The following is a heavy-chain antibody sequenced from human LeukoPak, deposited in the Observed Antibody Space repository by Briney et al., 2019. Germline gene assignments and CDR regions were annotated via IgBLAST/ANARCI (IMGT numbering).Heavy chain of an antibody. D-gene: IGHD2-21*01. CDR2: INPNSGGT. CDR3: ASGGAIIPEKYDY. J-gene: IGHJ4*02. V-gene: IGHV1-2*02. Sequence: ASVKVSCNTSGYTFTGYYMHLVRHAPGQGLEWMGWINPNSGGTNYAQKFQGRVTMTRDTSISTAYMEMSRLRSDDTAVYYCASGGAIIPEKYDYWGQGTLVTVSS. CDR1: GYTFTGYY.